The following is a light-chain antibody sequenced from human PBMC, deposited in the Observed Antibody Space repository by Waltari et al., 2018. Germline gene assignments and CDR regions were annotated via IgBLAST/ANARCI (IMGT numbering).Light chain of an antibody. J-gene: IGKJ4*01. V-gene: IGKV1D-12*01. CDR2: AAS. CDR1: QDVSRW. CDR3: QQADSFPLT. Sequence: DIQMTQSPSSVSASVGDTVSITCRASQDVSRWLAWYQHKPGEPPTRLIFAASSLHSGVPSRFRGDGSGTDFTLTISDLQPDDFATYYCQQADSFPLTLGGGTKVEI.